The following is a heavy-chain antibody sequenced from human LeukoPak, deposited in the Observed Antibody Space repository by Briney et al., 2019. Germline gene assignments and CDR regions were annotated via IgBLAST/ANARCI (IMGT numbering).Heavy chain of an antibody. D-gene: IGHD2-15*01. V-gene: IGHV4-38-2*02. CDR2: INHGGST. CDR1: GYSISSGYY. J-gene: IGHJ5*02. CDR3: ARVGYCSGGSCLNWFDP. Sequence: PSETLSLTCTVSGYSISSGYYWGWIRLPPGKGLEWIGIINHGGSTFSNTSLKSRVTISVDTSTNQFSLQLRSVTAADTALYYCARVGYCSGGSCLNWFDPWGRGTLVTVSS.